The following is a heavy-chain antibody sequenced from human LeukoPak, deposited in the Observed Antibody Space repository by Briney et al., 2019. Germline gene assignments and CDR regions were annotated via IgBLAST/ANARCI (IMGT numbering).Heavy chain of an antibody. J-gene: IGHJ4*02. CDR1: GGSISNNNW. V-gene: IGHV4-4*02. Sequence: PSGTLSLTCAVSGGSISNNNWWSWVRQPPGKGLEWIGEIYHRGSANYNPSLKSRAAISVETSKNQFSLKLRSVTAADTAVYYCARDGASGVDIVAHTFDYWGQGTLVTVSS. CDR3: ARDGASGVDIVAHTFDY. CDR2: IYHRGSA. D-gene: IGHD5-12*01.